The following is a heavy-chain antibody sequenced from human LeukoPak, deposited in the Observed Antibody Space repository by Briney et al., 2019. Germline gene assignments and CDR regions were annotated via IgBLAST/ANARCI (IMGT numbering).Heavy chain of an antibody. V-gene: IGHV3-43*01. CDR3: VKGGGGLATITSLQY. CDR2: INWDGASR. D-gene: IGHD5-24*01. CDR1: GSTFDDYT. Sequence: PGGSLRLSCAASGSTFDDYTMYWIRQAPGKGLEWVSAINWDGASRTYADSVKGRFSISRDNSKNSLYLQMNSLRREDTALYYCVKGGGGLATITSLQYWGQGTLVTVSS. J-gene: IGHJ4*02.